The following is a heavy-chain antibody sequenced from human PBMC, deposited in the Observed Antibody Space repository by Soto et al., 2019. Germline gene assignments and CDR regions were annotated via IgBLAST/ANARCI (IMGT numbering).Heavy chain of an antibody. D-gene: IGHD6-6*01. CDR2: IHPGDSDT. V-gene: IGHV5-51*01. Sequence: PGESLKISCKDSGNSFTSFWIAWVRQMPGKSLEWLGIIHPGDSDTRYSPSFQGQVTISADKSISTAYLQLSSLKASDTAMYYCARPIGALSNTDFTNWGQGTLVTVSS. CDR1: GNSFTSFW. J-gene: IGHJ4*02. CDR3: ARPIGALSNTDFTN.